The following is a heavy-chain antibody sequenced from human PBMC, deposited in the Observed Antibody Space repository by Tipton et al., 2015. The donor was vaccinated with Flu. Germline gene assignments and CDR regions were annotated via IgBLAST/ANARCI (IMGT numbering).Heavy chain of an antibody. CDR2: ISDSGNRI. Sequence: QLVQSGGNLMPPGGSLRLSCAASGFTFSSYEMNWVRQAPGKGLQWISYISDSGNRIYYADSVKGRFTISRDNAKNLLYLQINNLRAEDTAVYYCARDSGTCTGSICHHFDYWGQGTPVTVSS. J-gene: IGHJ4*02. V-gene: IGHV3-48*03. CDR3: ARDSGTCTGSICHHFDY. CDR1: GFTFSSYE. D-gene: IGHD2-8*02.